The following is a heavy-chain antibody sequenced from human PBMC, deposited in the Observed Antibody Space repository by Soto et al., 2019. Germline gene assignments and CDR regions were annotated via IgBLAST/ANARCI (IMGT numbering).Heavy chain of an antibody. CDR3: ARGSMATLYFDY. V-gene: IGHV4-59*02. D-gene: IGHD3-10*01. Sequence: PSETLSLTCSFSGDSVTSHYLTWIRQSPEKGLEWIGYMHYTGFSYYNPSLKSRLAISVDTSRNQFSLKVSSVTAADTAVYYCARGSMATLYFDYWGQGALVTVSS. J-gene: IGHJ4*02. CDR2: MHYTGFS. CDR1: GDSVTSHY.